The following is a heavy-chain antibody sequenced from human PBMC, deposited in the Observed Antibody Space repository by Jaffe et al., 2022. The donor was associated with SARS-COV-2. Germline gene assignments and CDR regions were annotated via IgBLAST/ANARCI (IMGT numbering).Heavy chain of an antibody. CDR2: IYYSGST. CDR3: ARLSDYELGYFDY. CDR1: GGSISSSSYY. Sequence: QLQLQESGPGLVKPSETLSLTCTVSGGSISSSSYYWGWIRQPPGKGLEWIGSIYYSGSTYYNPSLKSRVTISVDTSKNQFSLKLSSVTAADTAVYYCARLSDYELGYFDYWGQGTLVTVSS. J-gene: IGHJ4*02. D-gene: IGHD4-17*01. V-gene: IGHV4-39*01.